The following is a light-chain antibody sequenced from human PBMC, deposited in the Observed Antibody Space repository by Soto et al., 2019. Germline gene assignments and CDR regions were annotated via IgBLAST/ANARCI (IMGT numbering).Light chain of an antibody. V-gene: IGLV1-51*02. CDR2: ENN. CDR3: GTWDSSLSAGGV. CDR1: SSNIGNNY. J-gene: IGLJ1*01. Sequence: QSVVTQPPSVSAAPGQKVTISCSGSSSNIGNNYVSSYQQLPGTAPKLLIYENNKRPSGIPDRFSGSKSGTSATLGITGLQTGDEADYYCGTWDSSLSAGGVFGTGTKVTVL.